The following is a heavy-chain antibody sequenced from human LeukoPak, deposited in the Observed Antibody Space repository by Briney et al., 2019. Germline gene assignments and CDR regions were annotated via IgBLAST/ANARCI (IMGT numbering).Heavy chain of an antibody. CDR2: INPSGGST. Sequence: ASVKVSCKASGYTFTSYYKHWVRQAPGQGLEWMGIINPSGGSTSYAQKFQGRVTMTRDASTSTVYMELSSLRSEDTAVYYCAREYSSSCQFDPWGQGTLVTVSS. CDR3: AREYSSSCQFDP. V-gene: IGHV1-46*01. CDR1: GYTFTSYY. J-gene: IGHJ5*02. D-gene: IGHD6-13*01.